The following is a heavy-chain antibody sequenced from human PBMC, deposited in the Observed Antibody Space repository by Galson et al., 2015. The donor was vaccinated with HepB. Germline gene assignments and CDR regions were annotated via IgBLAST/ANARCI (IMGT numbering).Heavy chain of an antibody. J-gene: IGHJ6*02. D-gene: IGHD3-22*01. CDR1: GFTFSSYW. CDR2: IKQDGSEK. V-gene: IGHV3-7*03. Sequence: SLRLSCAASGFTFSSYWMSWVRQAPGKGLEWVANIKQDGSEKYYVDSVKGRFTISRDNAKNSLYLQMNSLRAEDTAVYYCARDRSAIRYYYDSSGYSRGMDVWGQGTTVTVSS. CDR3: ARDRSAIRYYYDSSGYSRGMDV.